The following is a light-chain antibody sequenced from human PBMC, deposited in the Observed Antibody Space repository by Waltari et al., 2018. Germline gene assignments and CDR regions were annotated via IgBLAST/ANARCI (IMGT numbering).Light chain of an antibody. J-gene: IGKJ1*01. V-gene: IGKV3D-15*01. Sequence: EIVMTQSPATLSVSPGERATRSCRASQSVSNNLAWYQQKPGQTPRLLIYGASIRATGIPARFSGSGSGTEFTLTISSLQSEDFAVYYCHQYNRWPRTFGQGTKVEIK. CDR2: GAS. CDR1: QSVSNN. CDR3: HQYNRWPRT.